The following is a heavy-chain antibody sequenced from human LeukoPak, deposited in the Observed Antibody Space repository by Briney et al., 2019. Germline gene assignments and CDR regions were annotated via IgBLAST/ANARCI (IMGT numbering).Heavy chain of an antibody. V-gene: IGHV1-2*02. CDR2: INPDSGGT. Sequence: ASVRVSCKASGGTFSSYAINWVRQAPGQGLEWMGWINPDSGGTNYAQNFQGRVTMTRDTSINTAYMELRTLRSDDTAVYYCSRADYWGQGTLVTVSS. J-gene: IGHJ4*02. CDR1: GGTFSSYA. CDR3: SRADY.